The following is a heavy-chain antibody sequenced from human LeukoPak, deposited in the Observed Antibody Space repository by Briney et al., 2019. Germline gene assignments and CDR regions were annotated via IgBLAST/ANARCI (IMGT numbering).Heavy chain of an antibody. V-gene: IGHV3-74*01. CDR1: GFTISSYW. J-gene: IGHJ4*02. CDR3: ARNRYSISGVDY. D-gene: IGHD5-12*01. Sequence: GGSLRLSCAGSGFTISSYWMHWVRQAPGKGLVWVSRINRDGSTTTYADSVKGRFTVSRDNAKNTLYLQMDSLRAEDTAIYYCARNRYSISGVDYWGQGTLVTVSS. CDR2: INRDGSTT.